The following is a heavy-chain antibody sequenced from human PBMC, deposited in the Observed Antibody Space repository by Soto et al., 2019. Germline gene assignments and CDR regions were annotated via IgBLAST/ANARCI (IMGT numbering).Heavy chain of an antibody. CDR2: ISASKGNT. J-gene: IGHJ4*02. V-gene: IGHV1-18*01. Sequence: VASVKVSCKASGYTFSNYGITWVRRAPGQRFEWMGWISASKGNTNYAQKFQGRVTMTTDTSTTTFYMELRTLRSDDTAIYYCASRSGQLPYYFDYWGQGTLVTVSS. CDR3: ASRSGQLPYYFDY. CDR1: GYTFSNYG. D-gene: IGHD1-1*01.